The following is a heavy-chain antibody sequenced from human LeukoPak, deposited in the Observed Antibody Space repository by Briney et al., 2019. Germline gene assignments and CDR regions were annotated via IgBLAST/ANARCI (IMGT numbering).Heavy chain of an antibody. CDR3: ARWPRADY. J-gene: IGHJ4*02. CDR1: GFTFSRYS. V-gene: IGHV3-48*02. Sequence: GGSLRLSCAASGFTFSRYSMNWVRQAPGKGLEWVSYTTSSSSTIYYADSVKGRFTTSRDNAKNSLYLQMNSLRDEDTAVYYCARWPRADYWGQGTLVTVSS. CDR2: TTSSSSTI.